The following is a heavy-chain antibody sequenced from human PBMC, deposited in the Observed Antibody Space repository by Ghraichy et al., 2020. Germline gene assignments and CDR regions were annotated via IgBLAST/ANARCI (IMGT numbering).Heavy chain of an antibody. CDR1: GYSFTSYW. D-gene: IGHD4-17*01. J-gene: IGHJ4*02. Sequence: GESLNIYCKGSGYSFTSYWISWVRQMPGKGLEWMGRIDPSDSYTNYSPSFQGHVTISADKSISTAYLQWSSLKASDTAMDYCARRIYYGDYYFDYWGQGTLVTVSS. CDR3: ARRIYYGDYYFDY. V-gene: IGHV5-10-1*01. CDR2: IDPSDSYT.